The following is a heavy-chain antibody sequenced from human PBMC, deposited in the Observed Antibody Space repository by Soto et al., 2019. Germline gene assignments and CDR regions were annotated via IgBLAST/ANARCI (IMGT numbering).Heavy chain of an antibody. V-gene: IGHV3-30*18. D-gene: IGHD5-12*01. J-gene: IGHJ4*02. CDR2: ISYDGSNK. Sequence: QVQLVESGGGVVQPGRSLRLSCAASGFTFSSYGMHWVRQAPGKGLEWVAVISYDGSNKYYADSVKGRFTISRDNSKNKLYLQMNSLRAEDTAVYYCAKAASPYSSGYVMFDYWGQGTLVTVSS. CDR1: GFTFSSYG. CDR3: AKAASPYSSGYVMFDY.